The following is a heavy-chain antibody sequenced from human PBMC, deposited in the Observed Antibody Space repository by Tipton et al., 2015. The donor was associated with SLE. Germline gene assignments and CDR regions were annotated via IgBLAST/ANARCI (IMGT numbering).Heavy chain of an antibody. J-gene: IGHJ6*02. CDR1: GFTFGSYS. D-gene: IGHD3-22*01. Sequence: SLRLSCAASGFTFGSYSMNWVRQAPGKGLEWVSSISSSSGYIYYADSVKGRFTISRDNAKNSLYLQMNSLRAEDTAVYYCARDVEGYYDSSGYLYYGMDVWGQGTTVPVSS. V-gene: IGHV3-21*03. CDR2: ISSSSGYI. CDR3: ARDVEGYYDSSGYLYYGMDV.